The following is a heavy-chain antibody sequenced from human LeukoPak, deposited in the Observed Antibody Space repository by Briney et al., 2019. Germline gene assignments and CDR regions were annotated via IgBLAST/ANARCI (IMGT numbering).Heavy chain of an antibody. J-gene: IGHJ4*02. CDR1: VFTFRDYS. D-gene: IGHD6-13*01. Sequence: GGSLRLSCAASVFTFRDYSLNWVRQAPGKGLEWVSCISGDSRYIYYADSLKGRSTISRDSAQNSLSLHMNNLRAEDTAVYYCARGPFSSSWSEFDYWGQGTLVTVSS. CDR2: ISGDSRYI. CDR3: ARGPFSSSWSEFDY. V-gene: IGHV3-21*06.